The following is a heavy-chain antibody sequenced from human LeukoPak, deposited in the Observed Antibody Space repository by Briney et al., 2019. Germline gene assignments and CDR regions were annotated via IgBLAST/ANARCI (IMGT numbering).Heavy chain of an antibody. CDR3: ASLSSSWYYFDY. Sequence: PGGSLRLSCAASGFTFSSYAMSWVRQAPGKGLEWVSAISGSGGSTYYADSVKGRFPISRDNSKNTLYLQMNSLRAEDTAVYYCASLSSSWYYFDYWGQGTLVTVSS. CDR2: ISGSGGST. D-gene: IGHD6-13*01. V-gene: IGHV3-23*01. CDR1: GFTFSSYA. J-gene: IGHJ4*02.